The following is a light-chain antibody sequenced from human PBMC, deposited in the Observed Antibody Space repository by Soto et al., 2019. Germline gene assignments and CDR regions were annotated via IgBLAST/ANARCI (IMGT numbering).Light chain of an antibody. Sequence: QAVVTQEPSLTVSPGGTVTLTCASNTGAVTSGYYPNWFQQKPGQAPRALIYSTSNKQSWTPARFSGSLLGGKAALTLSGVQPEDEAEYYCLLYYGGVPVFGGGTKLTVL. V-gene: IGLV7-43*01. CDR1: TGAVTSGYY. J-gene: IGLJ3*02. CDR3: LLYYGGVPV. CDR2: STS.